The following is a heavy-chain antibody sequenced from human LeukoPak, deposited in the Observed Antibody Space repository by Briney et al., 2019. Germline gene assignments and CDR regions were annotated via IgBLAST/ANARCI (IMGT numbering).Heavy chain of an antibody. CDR3: AKDLPQYYDFWSGYYGGFDY. CDR2: ISSSSSYT. J-gene: IGHJ4*02. V-gene: IGHV3-11*05. CDR1: GFTFSDYY. D-gene: IGHD3-3*01. Sequence: KPGGSLRLSCAASGFTFSDYYMSWIRQAPGKGLEWVSYISSSSSYTNYADSVKGRFTISRDNAKNSLYLQMNSLRTEDTALYYCAKDLPQYYDFWSGYYGGFDYWGQGTLVTVSS.